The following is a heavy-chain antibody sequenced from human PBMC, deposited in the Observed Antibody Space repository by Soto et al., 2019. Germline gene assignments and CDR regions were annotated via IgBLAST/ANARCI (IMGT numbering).Heavy chain of an antibody. V-gene: IGHV1-18*01. D-gene: IGHD3-16*01. CDR3: VMVDNYVTPTPQDV. Sequence: QVQLVQSGDEVKKPGASVQVSCKASGYIFVNYGIAWVRQAPGQGLEWMGWISPYTGNTHSATKVQGRLTMTTDTSTSTAYMELGSLTSDDTAVYYCVMVDNYVTPTPQDVWGQGTTVTVSS. CDR2: ISPYTGNT. J-gene: IGHJ6*02. CDR1: GYIFVNYG.